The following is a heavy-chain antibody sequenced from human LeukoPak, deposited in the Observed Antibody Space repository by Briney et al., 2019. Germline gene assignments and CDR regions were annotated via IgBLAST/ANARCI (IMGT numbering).Heavy chain of an antibody. CDR2: ISGSGGNT. CDR3: AKDLGFIVGGGY. D-gene: IGHD1-26*01. Sequence: SGGSLRLSCAASGFTFSSYAMSWVRQAPGKGPEWVSSISGSGGNTYYTDSVKGRFTISRDNSKNTLYLQMNSLRAEDTAVYYCAKDLGFIVGGGYWGQGTLVTVSS. CDR1: GFTFSSYA. J-gene: IGHJ4*02. V-gene: IGHV3-23*01.